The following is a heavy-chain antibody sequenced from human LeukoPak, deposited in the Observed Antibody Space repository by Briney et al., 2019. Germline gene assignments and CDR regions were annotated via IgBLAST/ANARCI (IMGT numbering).Heavy chain of an antibody. Sequence: GGSLRLSCEGSAFIFSGHWMNWVRQTPGKGLEWVASIKEDGSERQYVDSVKGRFSISRDNTKGSLFLQLNSLRAEDTAVYYCARGRWTDVARGSYYFDYWGQGTLVSVSS. CDR3: ARGRWTDVARGSYYFDY. CDR1: AFIFSGHW. D-gene: IGHD3-10*01. CDR2: IKEDGSER. J-gene: IGHJ4*02. V-gene: IGHV3-7*03.